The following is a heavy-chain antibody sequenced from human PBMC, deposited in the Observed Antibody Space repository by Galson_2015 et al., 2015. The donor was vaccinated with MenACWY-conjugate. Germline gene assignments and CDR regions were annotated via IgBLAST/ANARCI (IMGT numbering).Heavy chain of an antibody. J-gene: IGHJ4*01. Sequence: SLRLSCAASGFTFSSYWMHWVRQAPGKGLEWVSRIDSSGSYISYADSVKGRFTISRDNAKNTLYLQMNSLRAEDTAVYYCARLGGNYRTTSLIPYRGPGTPGT. V-gene: IGHV3-74*01. CDR2: IDSSGSYI. CDR3: ARLGGNYRTTSLIPY. CDR1: GFTFSSYW. D-gene: IGHD1-26*01.